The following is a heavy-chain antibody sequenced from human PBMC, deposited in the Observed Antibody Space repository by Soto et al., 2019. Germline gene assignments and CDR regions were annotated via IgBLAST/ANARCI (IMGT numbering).Heavy chain of an antibody. CDR1: GVSISNGGYS. CDR2: IYHSGST. J-gene: IGHJ4*02. Sequence: PSETLSLTCTVSGVSISNGGYSWSWIRQPPGKGLEWIGYIYHSGSTYYNPSLKSRVTISVDRSKNQFSLKLSSVTAADTAVYYCATAPGPYWGQGTLVTVSS. CDR3: ATAPGPY. V-gene: IGHV4-30-2*01.